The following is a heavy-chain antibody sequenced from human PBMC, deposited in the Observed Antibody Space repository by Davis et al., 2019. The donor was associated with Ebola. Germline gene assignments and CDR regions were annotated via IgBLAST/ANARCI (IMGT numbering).Heavy chain of an antibody. CDR2: INHSGST. J-gene: IGHJ4*02. CDR1: GGSISSSNW. D-gene: IGHD6-19*01. CDR3: ARLSSGWSDPFDY. Sequence: PSETLSLTCAVSGGSISSSNWWSWVRQPPGKGLEWIGEINHSGSTNYNPSLKSRVTISVDTSKNQFSLKLSSVTAADTAVYYCARLSSGWSDPFDYWGQGTLVTVSS. V-gene: IGHV4-4*02.